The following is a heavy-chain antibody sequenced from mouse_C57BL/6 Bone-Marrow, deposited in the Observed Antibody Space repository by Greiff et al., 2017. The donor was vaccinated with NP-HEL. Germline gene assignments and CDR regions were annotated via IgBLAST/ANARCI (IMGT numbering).Heavy chain of an antibody. Sequence: VQLQESGPELVKPGASVKISCKASGYAISSSWMNWVKQRPGKGLEWIGRIYPGDGDTNYNGKFKGKATLTADKSSSTAYMQLSSLTSEDSAVYFCARDDYGGGQGTLVTVSA. V-gene: IGHV1-82*01. CDR3: ARDDYG. D-gene: IGHD1-1*01. CDR2: IYPGDGDT. J-gene: IGHJ3*01. CDR1: GYAISSSW.